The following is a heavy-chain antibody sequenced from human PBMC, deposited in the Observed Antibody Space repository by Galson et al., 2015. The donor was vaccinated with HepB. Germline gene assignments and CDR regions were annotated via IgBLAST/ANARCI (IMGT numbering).Heavy chain of an antibody. CDR3: ARDVGGYCTNGICYTSRYTNSRVCMDI. Sequence: SLRLSCAASGFTFSNYAMHWVRQAPGKGLEWVAVISFDGSNKYYADSVKGRFTISRDNSKNTLYLQMNSLRAEDTAVYYCARDVGGYCTNGICYTSRYTNSRVCMDIWGQGTTVTVSS. CDR1: GFTFSNYA. D-gene: IGHD2-8*01. V-gene: IGHV3-30-3*01. CDR2: ISFDGSNK. J-gene: IGHJ6*02.